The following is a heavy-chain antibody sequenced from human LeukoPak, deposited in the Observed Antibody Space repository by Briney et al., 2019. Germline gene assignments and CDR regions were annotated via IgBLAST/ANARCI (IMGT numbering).Heavy chain of an antibody. V-gene: IGHV1-8*01. CDR3: ARAGLDCSSTSCYDVDDY. J-gene: IGHJ4*02. D-gene: IGHD2-2*01. Sequence: GASVKVSCKASGYTFTSYDINWVRQATGQGLEWMGWMNPNSGNTGYAQKFQGRVTMTRNTSISTAYMELSSLRSEDTAVYYCARAGLDCSSTSCYDVDDYWGQGTLVTVSS. CDR2: MNPNSGNT. CDR1: GYTFTSYD.